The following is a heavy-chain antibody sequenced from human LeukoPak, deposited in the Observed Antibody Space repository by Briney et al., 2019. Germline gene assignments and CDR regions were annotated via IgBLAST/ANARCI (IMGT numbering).Heavy chain of an antibody. CDR3: AKSHCSGGTCYSLFDY. D-gene: IGHD2-15*01. J-gene: IGHJ4*02. V-gene: IGHV3-21*01. Sequence: SGGSLRLSCAASGFAVSSNYMSWVRQAPGKGLEWVSSISSSSSYIYYADSVKGRFTISRDNAKNSLYLQMNSLRAEDTAVYYCAKSHCSGGTCYSLFDYWGQGTLVTVSS. CDR1: GFAVSSNY. CDR2: ISSSSSYI.